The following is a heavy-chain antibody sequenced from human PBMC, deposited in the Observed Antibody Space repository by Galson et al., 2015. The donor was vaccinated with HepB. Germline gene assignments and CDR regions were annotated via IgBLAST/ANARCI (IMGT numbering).Heavy chain of an antibody. D-gene: IGHD4-17*01. CDR3: AKDFVGYLDDYGDSGWASYYYYGMDV. CDR2: IRYDGSNK. Sequence: SLRLSCAASGVTFSSYGMHWVRQAPGKGLEWVAFIRYDGSNKYYADSVKGRFTISRDNSKNTLYLQMNSLRAEDTAVYYCAKDFVGYLDDYGDSGWASYYYYGMDVWGQGTTVTVSS. V-gene: IGHV3-30*02. CDR1: GVTFSSYG. J-gene: IGHJ6*02.